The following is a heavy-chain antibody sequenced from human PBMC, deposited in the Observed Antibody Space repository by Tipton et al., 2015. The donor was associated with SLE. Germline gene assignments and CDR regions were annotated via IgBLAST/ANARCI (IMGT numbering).Heavy chain of an antibody. J-gene: IGHJ4*02. D-gene: IGHD3-3*01. Sequence: TLSLTCTVSGGSISSYYWSWIRQPPGKGLEWIGYIYYSGGTYYNPSLKSRVTISVDTSKNQFSLKLSSVTAADTAVYYCARDATIFGVVTFFDYWGQGTLVTVSS. V-gene: IGHV4-59*12. CDR2: IYYSGGT. CDR3: ARDATIFGVVTFFDY. CDR1: GGSISSYY.